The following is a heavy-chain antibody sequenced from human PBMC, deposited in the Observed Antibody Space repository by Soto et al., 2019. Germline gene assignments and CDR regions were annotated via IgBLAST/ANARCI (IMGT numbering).Heavy chain of an antibody. CDR3: AKDTPTANRPDY. CDR1: GFTFSSYV. V-gene: IGHV3-23*01. CDR2: ISGSGGST. J-gene: IGHJ4*02. D-gene: IGHD2-21*02. Sequence: EVQLLESGGGLVQPGGSPRLSCAASGFTFSSYVMSWVRQAPGKGLEWVSAISGSGGSTYYADSVKGRFTISRDNSKNTLWLQMNSLRAEDTAVYYCAKDTPTANRPDYWGQGTLVTVSS.